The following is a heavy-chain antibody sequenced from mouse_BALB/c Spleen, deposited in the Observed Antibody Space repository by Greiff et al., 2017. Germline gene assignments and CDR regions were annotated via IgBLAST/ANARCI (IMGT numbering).Heavy chain of an antibody. J-gene: IGHJ3*01. V-gene: IGHV3-2*02. CDR1: GYSITSDYA. CDR3: ARKGPSAWFAY. CDR2: ISYSGST. Sequence: EVQRVESGPGLVKPSQSLSLTCTVTGYSITSDYAWNWIRQFPGNKLEWMGYISYSGSTSYNPSLKSRISITRDTSKNQFFLQLNSVTTEDTATYYCARKGPSAWFAYWGQGTLVTVSA.